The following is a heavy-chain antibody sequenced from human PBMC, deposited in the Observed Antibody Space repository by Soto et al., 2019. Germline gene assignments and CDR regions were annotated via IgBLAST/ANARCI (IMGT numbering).Heavy chain of an antibody. D-gene: IGHD3-3*01. CDR3: AHTGSYDFWSGYYSTHFDY. V-gene: IGHV2-5*01. Sequence: PTLVNPTQTLTLTCTFSGFSLSTSGVGVGWIRQPPGKALEWLALIYWNDDKRYSPSLKSRLTITKDTSKNQVVLTMTNMDPVDTATYYCAHTGSYDFWSGYYSTHFDYWGQGTLVTVPQ. J-gene: IGHJ4*02. CDR1: GFSLSTSGVG. CDR2: IYWNDDK.